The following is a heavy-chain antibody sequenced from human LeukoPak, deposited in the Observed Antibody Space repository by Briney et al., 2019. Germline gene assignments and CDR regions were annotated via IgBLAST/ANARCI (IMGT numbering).Heavy chain of an antibody. CDR2: ITGSGTNR. D-gene: IGHD3-22*01. V-gene: IGHV3-23*01. CDR3: AKDQDQKSSGSDVFDI. CDR1: GFTFSNYA. J-gene: IGHJ3*02. Sequence: GGSLRLSCVASGFTFSNYAMSWVRQAPGKGLEWASAITGSGTNRYYADSLKGRFTTSRDNSKNTVFLQMNSLRHEDTAIYYCAKDQDQKSSGSDVFDIWGQGTMVTVSS.